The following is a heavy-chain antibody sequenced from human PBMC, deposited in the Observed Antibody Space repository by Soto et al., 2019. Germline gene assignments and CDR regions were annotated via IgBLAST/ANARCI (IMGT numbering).Heavy chain of an antibody. V-gene: IGHV3-23*01. CDR1: GFTFSSYA. CDR2: ISGSGGST. Sequence: EVQLLESGGGLVQPGGSLSLSCAASGFTFSSYAMSWVRQAPGKGLEWVSAISGSGGSTYYADSVKGRFTSSRDNSKNTLYLQMNSLRAEDTAVYYCAKSRVLATSWFDYWGQGTMVTVSS. D-gene: IGHD5-12*01. J-gene: IGHJ4*02. CDR3: AKSRVLATSWFDY.